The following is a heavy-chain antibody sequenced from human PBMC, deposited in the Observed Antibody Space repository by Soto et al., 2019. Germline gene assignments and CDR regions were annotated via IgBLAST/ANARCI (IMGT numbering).Heavy chain of an antibody. Sequence: QVQLVQSGAEVKKPESSVKVSCKAPGGTFSTYAISWVRQAPGQGLEWMGGIITMFGTANYAQRFQDRVTITADESTTTVYMDLSSLRSEATAVYFCASGIQLWLRRINNGYSGWGQGTLVTVSS. CDR2: IITMFGTA. V-gene: IGHV1-69*12. CDR3: ASGIQLWLRRINNGYSG. J-gene: IGHJ4*02. D-gene: IGHD5-18*01. CDR1: GGTFSTYA.